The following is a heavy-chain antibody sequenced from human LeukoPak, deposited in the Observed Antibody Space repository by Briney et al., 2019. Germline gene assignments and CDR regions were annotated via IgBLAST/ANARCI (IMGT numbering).Heavy chain of an antibody. CDR3: ARLPGRYYDSSGYYGIDY. D-gene: IGHD3-22*01. CDR1: GGSISSGGYY. Sequence: PSETLSLTCTVSGGSISSGGYYWSWIRQPPGKGLEWIGYIYHSGSTYYNPSLKSRVTISVDRSKNQFSLKLSSVTAADTAVYYCARLPGRYYDSSGYYGIDYWGQGTLVTVSS. V-gene: IGHV4-30-2*01. CDR2: IYHSGST. J-gene: IGHJ4*02.